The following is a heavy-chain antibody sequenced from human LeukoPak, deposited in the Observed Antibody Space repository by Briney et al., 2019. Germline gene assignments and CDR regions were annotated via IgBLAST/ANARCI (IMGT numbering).Heavy chain of an antibody. Sequence: GGSLRLSCAVSGFTFSSYWMNWVRQAPGKGPEWVANIKPDGSEKFYVDSVKGRFTVSRDNAKNLLYLQMNSLKAEDTALYYCARGASYWGQGTLVTVSS. V-gene: IGHV3-7*04. J-gene: IGHJ4*02. CDR1: GFTFSSYW. CDR3: ARGASY. CDR2: IKPDGSEK.